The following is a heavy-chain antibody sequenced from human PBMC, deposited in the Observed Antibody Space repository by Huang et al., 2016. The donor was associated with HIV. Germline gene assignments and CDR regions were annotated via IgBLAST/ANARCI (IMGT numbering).Heavy chain of an antibody. CDR3: ARDWSFGSSTSPAD. CDR2: INPKRGGT. J-gene: IGHJ4*02. Sequence: QVQLVQSGAEVKNPGASVRVSCKASGYTFTDSNIHWVRQAPGQGLEWMGWINPKRGGTIYAQRLQGRGTMTRDTTISTVHMDLRRIQSDDTAVYFCARDWSFGSSTSPADWGQGTLVTVSS. CDR1: GYTFTDSN. V-gene: IGHV1-2*02. D-gene: IGHD6-6*01.